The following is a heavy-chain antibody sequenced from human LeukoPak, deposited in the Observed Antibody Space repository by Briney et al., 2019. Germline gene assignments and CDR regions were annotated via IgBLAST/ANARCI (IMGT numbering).Heavy chain of an antibody. Sequence: SVKVSCKASGGTLSSYAISWVRQAPGQGLEWMGRIIPILGIANYAQKFQGRVTITADKSTSTAYMELSSLRSEDTAVYYCASPRYDSSGLDYWGQGTLVTVSS. CDR3: ASPRYDSSGLDY. V-gene: IGHV1-69*04. CDR1: GGTLSSYA. J-gene: IGHJ4*02. D-gene: IGHD3-22*01. CDR2: IIPILGIA.